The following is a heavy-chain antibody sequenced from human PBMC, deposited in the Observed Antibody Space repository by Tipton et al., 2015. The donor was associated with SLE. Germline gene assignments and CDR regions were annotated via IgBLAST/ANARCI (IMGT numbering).Heavy chain of an antibody. V-gene: IGHV3-23*03. D-gene: IGHD7-27*01. CDR3: ASQTGDDRGHVFDI. J-gene: IGHJ3*02. CDR1: GFTFSSYA. Sequence: SLRLSCAASGFTFSSYAMSWVRQAPGKGLEWVSIIYSGGSTYYADSVKGRFTISRDNSKNTLYLHLNNLRAEDTAVYYCASQTGDDRGHVFDIWGQGTVVTVSS. CDR2: IYSGGST.